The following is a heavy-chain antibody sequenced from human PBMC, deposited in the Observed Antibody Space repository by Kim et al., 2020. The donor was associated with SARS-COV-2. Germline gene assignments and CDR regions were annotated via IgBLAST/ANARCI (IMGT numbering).Heavy chain of an antibody. J-gene: IGHJ6*03. D-gene: IGHD3-16*01. CDR1: GDSMGTNY. V-gene: IGHV4-4*07. CDR3: ARINVDSFYMDV. CDR2: IFISGST. Sequence: SETLSLTCTVSGDSMGTNYWSWIRQPAGKGLEWIGRIFISGSTKYNSSLQSRLTMSIDTSKNQFSLRLTSVTAADTAVYYCARINVDSFYMDVWGKGTTV.